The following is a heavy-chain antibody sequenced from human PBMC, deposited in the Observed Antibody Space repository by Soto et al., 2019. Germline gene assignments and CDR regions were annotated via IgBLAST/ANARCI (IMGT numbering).Heavy chain of an antibody. J-gene: IGHJ4*02. V-gene: IGHV4-61*01. CDR3: ARDRRRAGFDY. CDR2: IYYSGST. Sequence: SETLSLTCTVSGGSVSSGSYYWGWIRQPPGKGLEWIGYIYYSGSTNYNPSLKSRVTISVDTSKNQFSLKLSSVTAADTAVYYCARDRRRAGFDYWGQGTLVTVSS. CDR1: GGSVSSGSYY.